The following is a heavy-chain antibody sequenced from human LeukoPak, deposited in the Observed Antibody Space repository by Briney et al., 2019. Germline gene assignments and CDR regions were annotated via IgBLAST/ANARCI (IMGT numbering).Heavy chain of an antibody. CDR1: GFTFDDYA. CDR2: ISWNSGSI. D-gene: IGHD6-19*01. V-gene: IGHV3-9*01. Sequence: GGSLRLSCAASGFTFDDYAMHWVRQAPGKGLEWVSGISWNSGSIGYADSVKGRFTISRDNAKNSLYLQMNSLRAEDTALYYCAKDIAPGYSSGWCDLWGQGTLVTVSS. J-gene: IGHJ5*02. CDR3: AKDIAPGYSSGWCDL.